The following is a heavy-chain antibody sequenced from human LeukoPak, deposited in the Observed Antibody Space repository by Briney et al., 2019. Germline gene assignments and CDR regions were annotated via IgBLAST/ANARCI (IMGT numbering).Heavy chain of an antibody. D-gene: IGHD6-19*01. CDR2: IWYDGSNK. CDR3: ARDNGQWLVDY. CDR1: GFTFSSYG. V-gene: IGHV3-33*01. J-gene: IGHJ4*02. Sequence: PGGSLRLPCAASGFTFSSYGMHWVRQAPGKGLEWVAVIWYDGSNKYYADSVKGRFTFSRDNSKNTLYLQMNSLRAEDTAVYYCARDNGQWLVDYWGQGTLVTVSS.